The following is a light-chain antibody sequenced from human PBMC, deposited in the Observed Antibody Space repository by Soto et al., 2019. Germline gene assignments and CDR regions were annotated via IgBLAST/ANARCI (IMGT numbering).Light chain of an antibody. V-gene: IGKV3D-20*01. CDR3: QQYGSSPLT. Sequence: EIVMTQSPATLSVSPLEIATLSCVASQSVSSSYLAWYQQKPGLAPRLLIYDASSRATGIPDRFSGSGSGTDFTLTISRLEPEDFAVYYCQQYGSSPLTFGGGTKV. CDR2: DAS. CDR1: QSVSSSY. J-gene: IGKJ4*01.